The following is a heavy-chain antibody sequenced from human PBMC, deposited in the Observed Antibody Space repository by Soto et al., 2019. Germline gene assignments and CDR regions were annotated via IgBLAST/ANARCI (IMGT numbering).Heavy chain of an antibody. J-gene: IGHJ3*01. CDR3: ARDRYDEGGSYSAFDL. D-gene: IGHD2-15*01. Sequence: GGSLRLSCAASGLTFSSSAMHWVRQAPGKGLEWVASISHDGRNEYYADSVKGRFTISRDNAKNTLYLQLSSLRPEDTAVYYCARDRYDEGGSYSAFDLWGQGTMVTVSS. CDR2: ISHDGRNE. CDR1: GLTFSSSA. V-gene: IGHV3-30*04.